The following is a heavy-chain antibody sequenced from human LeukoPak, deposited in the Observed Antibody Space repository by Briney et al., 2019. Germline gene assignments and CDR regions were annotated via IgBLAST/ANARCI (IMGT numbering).Heavy chain of an antibody. V-gene: IGHV3-7*03. D-gene: IGHD1-26*01. J-gene: IGHJ4*02. Sequence: SGGSLRLSCAASGFTFSSYWMNWVRQAPGKGLEWVANTKQDGSERYYVDSVKGRFTISRDNAKNSLYLQMNSLRAEDTAVYYCARDKIVGATNFDYWGQGTLVTVSS. CDR2: TKQDGSER. CDR3: ARDKIVGATNFDY. CDR1: GFTFSSYW.